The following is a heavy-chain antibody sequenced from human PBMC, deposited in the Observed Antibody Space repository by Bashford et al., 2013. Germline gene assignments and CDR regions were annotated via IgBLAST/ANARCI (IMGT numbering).Heavy chain of an antibody. V-gene: IGHV3-15*01. Sequence: VRQAPGKGLEWVGRIKTNTDGGTTDYAAPVKGRFTISRDDSKNTLYLQMNSLTSADTAVYYCTTGDRAVDYYFDYWGQGTLVTVSS. CDR3: TTGDRAVDYYFDY. D-gene: IGHD2-21*01. CDR2: IKTNTDGGTT. J-gene: IGHJ4*02.